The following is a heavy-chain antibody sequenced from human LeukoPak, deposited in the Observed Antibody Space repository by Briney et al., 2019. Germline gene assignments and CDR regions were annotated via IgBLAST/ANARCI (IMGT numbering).Heavy chain of an antibody. J-gene: IGHJ6*04. CDR2: IYYSGST. CDR1: GGSISSSSYY. CDR3: ARGWSYDFWSPDV. V-gene: IGHV4-39*07. Sequence: PSQTLSLTCTVSGGSISSSSYYWGWIRQPPGTGLEWLGSIYYSGSTYYNPSLKSRVTISVDTSKNQFSLKLSSVTAADTAVYYCARGWSYDFWSPDVWGKGTTVTVSS. D-gene: IGHD3-3*01.